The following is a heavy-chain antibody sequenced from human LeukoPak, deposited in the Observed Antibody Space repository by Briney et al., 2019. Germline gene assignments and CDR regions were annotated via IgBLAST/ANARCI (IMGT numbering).Heavy chain of an antibody. CDR3: ARGYYGSGGEVNDYYMDV. D-gene: IGHD3-10*01. CDR1: GYTFTSYD. CDR2: MNPNSGNT. Sequence: ASVKVSCKASGYTFTSYDINWVRRATGQGLEWMGWMNPNSGNTGYAQKFQGRVTITRNTSISTAYMELSSLRSEDTAVYYCARGYYGSGGEVNDYYMDVWGKGTTVTVSS. V-gene: IGHV1-8*03. J-gene: IGHJ6*03.